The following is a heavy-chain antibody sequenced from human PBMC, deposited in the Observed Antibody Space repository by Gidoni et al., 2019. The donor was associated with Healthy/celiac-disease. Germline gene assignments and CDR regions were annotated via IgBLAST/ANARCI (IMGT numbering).Heavy chain of an antibody. J-gene: IGHJ4*02. D-gene: IGHD5-12*01. CDR1: GFTFSSYA. Sequence: EVQLLESGGGLLQPGGSLRLSCAASGFTFSSYAMSWVRQAPGKGLEWVSAISGSGGSKYYADSVKGRFTISRDNSKNTLYLQMNSLRAEDTAVYYCAKNGMDVDIVATIYFDYWGQGTLVTVSS. CDR3: AKNGMDVDIVATIYFDY. V-gene: IGHV3-23*01. CDR2: ISGSGGSK.